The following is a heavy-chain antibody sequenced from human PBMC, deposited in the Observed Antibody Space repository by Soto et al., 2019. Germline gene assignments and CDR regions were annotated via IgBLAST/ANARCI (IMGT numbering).Heavy chain of an antibody. D-gene: IGHD2-2*01. CDR1: GFTFSNAW. CDR2: IKSKTDGGTT. Sequence: GGSLRLSCAASGFTFSNAWMSWVRQAPGKGLEWVGRIKSKTDGGTTDYAAPVKGRFTISRDDSKNTLYLQMNSLKTEDTAVYYCTTDLITTGFIVLVQPDAYGGRGTLVPVSS. V-gene: IGHV3-15*01. CDR3: TTDLITTGFIVLVQPDAY. J-gene: IGHJ4*02.